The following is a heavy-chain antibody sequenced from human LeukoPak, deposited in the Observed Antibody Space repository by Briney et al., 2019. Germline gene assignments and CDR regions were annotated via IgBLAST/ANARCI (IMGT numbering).Heavy chain of an antibody. D-gene: IGHD2-21*02. Sequence: SETLSLTCAVYGESMSTFFWNWIRQPPGKGPEWIGETSDRGTTTYNSAFKSRVTISLDTSKRRFSLTLTSVTAADTAVYYCTRGKTVTFENWGQGSLVTVSS. J-gene: IGHJ4*02. V-gene: IGHV4-34*01. CDR3: TRGKTVTFEN. CDR2: TSDRGTT. CDR1: GESMSTFF.